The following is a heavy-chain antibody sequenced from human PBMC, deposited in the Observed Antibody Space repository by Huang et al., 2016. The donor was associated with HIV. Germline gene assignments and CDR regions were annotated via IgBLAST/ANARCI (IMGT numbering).Heavy chain of an antibody. CDR1: GFCFRNYP. CDR2: ISINGGDT. CDR3: ARDGRTWFGESYYYYYLDV. Sequence: VQLVESGGGLVEPGGGSLRLSCAASGFCFRNYPMHWVREAPGKGMEYVAGISINGGDTYYADSVTGRFTISRDNSKATLYLQRGSLRADDMAVYYCARDGRTWFGESYYYYYLDVWGKGTTVAVSS. V-gene: IGHV3-64*07. J-gene: IGHJ6*03. D-gene: IGHD3-10*01.